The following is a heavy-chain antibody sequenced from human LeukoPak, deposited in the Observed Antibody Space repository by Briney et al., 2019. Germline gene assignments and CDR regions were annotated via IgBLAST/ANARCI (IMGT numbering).Heavy chain of an antibody. Sequence: GASVKVSCKASGYTFTGYYMHWVRQAPGQGLERMGGIIPIFGTANYAQKFQGRVTITADESTSTAYMELSSLRSEDTAVYYCARVYCSGGSCPNYERFDPWGQGTLVTVSS. V-gene: IGHV1-69*13. CDR2: IIPIFGTA. CDR3: ARVYCSGGSCPNYERFDP. CDR1: GYTFTGYY. D-gene: IGHD2-15*01. J-gene: IGHJ5*02.